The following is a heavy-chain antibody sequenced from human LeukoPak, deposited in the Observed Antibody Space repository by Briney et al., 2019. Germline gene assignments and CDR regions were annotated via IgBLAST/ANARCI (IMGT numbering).Heavy chain of an antibody. CDR1: GGSISISSYC. CDR3: ARGGDILTGYYLYYFDY. Sequence: SETLSLTCTVSGGSISISSYCWGWIRQPPGKGLEWIGSIYYSGTIYYNPPLKSRVTISVDTSKNQFSLKLSSVTAADTAVYYCARGGDILTGYYLYYFDYWGQGTLVTVSS. V-gene: IGHV4-39*07. CDR2: IYYSGTI. D-gene: IGHD3-9*01. J-gene: IGHJ4*02.